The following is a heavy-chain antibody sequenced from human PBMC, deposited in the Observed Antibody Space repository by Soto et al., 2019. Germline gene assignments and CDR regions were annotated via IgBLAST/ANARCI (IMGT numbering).Heavy chain of an antibody. Sequence: QVQLQESGPGLVKPSQTLSLTCTVSGGSISSGDYYWCWIRQPPGKGLEWIGYIYYSGSTYYNPSLKSRVTISVDTSKNQFSLKLSSVTAADTAVYYCAKEPVSITIFGVNGMDVWGQATTVTVSS. CDR2: IYYSGST. J-gene: IGHJ6*02. CDR1: GGSISSGDYY. V-gene: IGHV4-30-4*01. D-gene: IGHD3-3*01. CDR3: AKEPVSITIFGVNGMDV.